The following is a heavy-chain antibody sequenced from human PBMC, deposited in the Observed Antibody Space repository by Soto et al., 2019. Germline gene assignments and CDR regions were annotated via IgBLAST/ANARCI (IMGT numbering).Heavy chain of an antibody. J-gene: IGHJ4*02. Sequence: EVQLLESGGALAQPGGSLRLSCAASGFSISNYAMNWVRQAPGKGLEWVSMIRNSGSDTYYADSVKGRFTVSTDNSKNTLYLQMSSLRAEDTAVYYCAKDRGHNSGYPIFGYWGQGTLVTVSS. CDR1: GFSISNYA. D-gene: IGHD5-12*01. V-gene: IGHV3-23*01. CDR3: AKDRGHNSGYPIFGY. CDR2: IRNSGSDT.